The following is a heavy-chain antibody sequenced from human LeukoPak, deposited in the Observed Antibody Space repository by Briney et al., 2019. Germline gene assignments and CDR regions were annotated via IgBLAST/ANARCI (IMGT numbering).Heavy chain of an antibody. V-gene: IGHV3-23*01. CDR1: GFTFSSYA. CDR2: ISGSGGTT. CDR3: CTSPSFGSSWYQFNY. D-gene: IGHD6-13*01. Sequence: GGSLRLSCAASGFTFSSYAMSWVRQAPGKGREWVSAISGSGGTTYYADSVKGRFTISRDNSKNTLYLQMNSLRAEGTAVYYCCTSPSFGSSWYQFNYWGQGALVIVSS. J-gene: IGHJ4*02.